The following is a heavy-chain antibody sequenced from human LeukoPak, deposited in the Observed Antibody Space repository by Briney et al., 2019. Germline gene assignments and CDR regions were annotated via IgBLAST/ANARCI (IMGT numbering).Heavy chain of an antibody. CDR2: IYYSGST. Sequence: SETLSLTCTVSGGSISSYYWSWIRQPPGKGLEWIGYIYYSGSTNYNPSLKSRVTISVDTSKNQFSLKLSSVTAADTAVYYCARGPGIAAAGPPGYWGQGTLVTVSS. V-gene: IGHV4-59*12. CDR3: ARGPGIAAAGPPGY. J-gene: IGHJ4*02. D-gene: IGHD6-13*01. CDR1: GGSISSYY.